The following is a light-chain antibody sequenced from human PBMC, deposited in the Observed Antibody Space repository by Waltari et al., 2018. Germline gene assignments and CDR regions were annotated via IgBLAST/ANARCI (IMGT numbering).Light chain of an antibody. Sequence: EIVLTQSPGTLSLSPGERATLSCRASQSVSNMLAWYQQKPGHAPSLLISDTSNRATGIPARFSGSGSGTDFTLTISSLEPEDFAVYYGQQRSNWPPTFGQGTKVEI. CDR3: QQRSNWPPT. V-gene: IGKV3-11*01. J-gene: IGKJ1*01. CDR2: DTS. CDR1: QSVSNM.